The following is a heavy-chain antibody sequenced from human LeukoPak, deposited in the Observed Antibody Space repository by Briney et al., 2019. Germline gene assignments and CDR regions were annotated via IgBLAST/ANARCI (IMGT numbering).Heavy chain of an antibody. D-gene: IGHD2-21*02. J-gene: IGHJ4*02. CDR2: IKSKTDGGTT. CDR3: TTEVIVVVTATDDY. CDR1: GFTFEDYA. Sequence: GGSLRLSCEASGFTFEDYAMHWVRQAPGKGLEWVGRIKSKTDGGTTDYAAPVKGRFTISRDDSKNTLYLQMNSLKTEDTAVYYCTTEVIVVVTATDDYWGQGTLVTVSS. V-gene: IGHV3-15*01.